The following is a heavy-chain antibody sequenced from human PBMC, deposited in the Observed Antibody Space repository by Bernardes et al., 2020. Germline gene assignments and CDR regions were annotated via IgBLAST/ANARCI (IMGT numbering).Heavy chain of an antibody. CDR3: ATTVTSSSGVNAFDI. CDR2: MNPNRGNT. V-gene: IGHV1-8*01. Sequence: ASVKVSCKASGYTFTSYDINWVRQATGQGLAWMGWMNPNRGNTGHAQKFQGRLTMTSNTSISTAYMELSSLRSEDTAVYYCATTVTSSSGVNAFDIWGQGTMVTVSS. D-gene: IGHD4-17*01. J-gene: IGHJ3*02. CDR1: GYTFTSYD.